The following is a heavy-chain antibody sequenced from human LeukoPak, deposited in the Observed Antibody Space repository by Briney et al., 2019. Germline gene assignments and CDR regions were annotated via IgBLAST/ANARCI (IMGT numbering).Heavy chain of an antibody. D-gene: IGHD1-26*01. CDR2: INPSGGST. Sequence: ASVKVSFKASGYTVTNYYMHWVRQAPGQGGEGMGIINPSGGSTSSAQRFQGRVTMTRDTSTSTVYMELRSLRSEDTAVYYCARGGGIVGATNFDYWGQGTLVTVSS. CDR1: GYTVTNYY. J-gene: IGHJ4*02. CDR3: ARGGGIVGATNFDY. V-gene: IGHV1-46*01.